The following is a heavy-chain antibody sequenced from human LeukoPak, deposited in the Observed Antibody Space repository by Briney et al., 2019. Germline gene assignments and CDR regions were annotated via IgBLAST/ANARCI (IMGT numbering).Heavy chain of an antibody. V-gene: IGHV1-2*02. Sequence: GASVKVSCKASGYTFTGYYMHWVRQAPGQGLEWMGWINPNSGGTNYAQKFQGRVTMTRDTSISTAYMELSRLRSDDTAAYYCARDRDGSGWWLPFDYWGQGTLVTVSS. D-gene: IGHD5-12*01. CDR2: INPNSGGT. CDR1: GYTFTGYY. J-gene: IGHJ4*02. CDR3: ARDRDGSGWWLPFDY.